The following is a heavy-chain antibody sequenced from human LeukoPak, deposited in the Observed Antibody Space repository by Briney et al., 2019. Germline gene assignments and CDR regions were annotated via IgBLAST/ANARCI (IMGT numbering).Heavy chain of an antibody. V-gene: IGHV3-23*01. CDR3: AKDAAAAGTLYYFDY. J-gene: IGHJ4*02. Sequence: GGSLRLSCAASGFTFSSFAMSWVRQAPGKGLEWVSTIIGSGGAAYYADSVKGRFTISRDNSKNTLYLQVNSLRAEDTAVYYCAKDAAAAGTLYYFDYWGQGTLVTVSS. CDR1: GFTFSSFA. CDR2: IIGSGGAA. D-gene: IGHD6-13*01.